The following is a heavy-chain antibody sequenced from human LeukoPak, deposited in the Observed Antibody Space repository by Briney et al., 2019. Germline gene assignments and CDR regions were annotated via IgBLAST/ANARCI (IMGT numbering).Heavy chain of an antibody. Sequence: GGSLRLSCAASGFTFSSYGMHWVRQAPGKGLEWVAVISYDGSNKYYADSVKGRFTISRGNSKNTLYLQMNSLRAEDTAVYYCAKDMGLIAAAAFDYWGQGTLVTVSS. CDR3: AKDMGLIAAAAFDY. D-gene: IGHD6-13*01. V-gene: IGHV3-30*18. CDR1: GFTFSSYG. CDR2: ISYDGSNK. J-gene: IGHJ4*02.